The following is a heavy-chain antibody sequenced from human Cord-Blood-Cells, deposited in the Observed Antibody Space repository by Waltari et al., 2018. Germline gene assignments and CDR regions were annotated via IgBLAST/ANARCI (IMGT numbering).Heavy chain of an antibody. V-gene: IGHV4-38-2*01. D-gene: IGHD2-15*01. CDR1: GYSISSGYY. CDR3: ARVMGYCSGGSCYNFDY. CDR2: IYLSGST. J-gene: IGHJ4*02. Sequence: QVQLQESGPGLVKPSETLSLTCAVSGYSISSGYYWGWIRQPPGKGLEWIGSIYLSGSTDYNPSLKSRVTRSVDTSKNRFSLKLSSVTAADTAVYYCARVMGYCSGGSCYNFDYWGQGTLVTVSS.